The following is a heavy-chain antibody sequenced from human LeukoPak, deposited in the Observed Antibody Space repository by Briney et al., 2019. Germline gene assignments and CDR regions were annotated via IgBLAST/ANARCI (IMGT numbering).Heavy chain of an antibody. D-gene: IGHD4-17*01. V-gene: IGHV3-48*03. CDR2: ISSSGLTM. CDR3: ARRTTGDDY. CDR1: GFTFRNYE. Sequence: GRSLRLSCAASGFTFRNYEMNWVRQAPGRGLEWVSYISSSGLTMYYADSVKGRFTISRDNAKNSLYLQMNSLRAEDTAVYYCARRTTGDDYWGQGTLVTVSS. J-gene: IGHJ4*02.